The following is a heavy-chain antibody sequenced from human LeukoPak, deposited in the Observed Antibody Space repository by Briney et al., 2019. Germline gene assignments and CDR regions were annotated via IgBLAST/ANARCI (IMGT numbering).Heavy chain of an antibody. J-gene: IGHJ4*02. CDR2: MNPSSGNT. D-gene: IGHD3-10*01. CDR3: ARDPLWFGTKFDY. Sequence: EASVKVSCKASGYTFTSYDINWVRQATGQGLEWMGWMNPSSGNTGYAQKFQGRVTMTRNTSISTAYMELSSLRSEDTAVYYCARDPLWFGTKFDYWGREPWSPSPQ. V-gene: IGHV1-8*01. CDR1: GYTFTSYD.